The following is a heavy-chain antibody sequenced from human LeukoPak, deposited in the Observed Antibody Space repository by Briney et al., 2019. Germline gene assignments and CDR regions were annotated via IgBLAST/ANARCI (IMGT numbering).Heavy chain of an antibody. CDR3: ARVDPTYDYGSGSYYSSYFDY. D-gene: IGHD3-10*01. CDR1: DGPIAGYS. J-gene: IGHJ4*02. CDR2: IYCSGET. V-gene: IGHV4-59*01. Sequence: SVTLSLPCTVSDGPIAGYSWIWIRQPPGKGLEGIGYIYCSGETNYNPSLQSRVTVSVDTSKKHFSLKRTSVTAADSAVYYCARVDPTYDYGSGSYYSSYFDYWGQGTLVTVSS.